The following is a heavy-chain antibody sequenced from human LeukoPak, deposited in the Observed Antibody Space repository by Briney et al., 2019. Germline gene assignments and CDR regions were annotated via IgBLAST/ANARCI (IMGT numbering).Heavy chain of an antibody. V-gene: IGHV3-23*01. CDR1: GSTFSSYV. J-gene: IGHJ4*02. CDR3: AKDLYSSGWYQGHFDY. CDR2: ISGSGGST. Sequence: GGSLRLSCAASGSTFSSYVMSWVRQAPGKGLEWVSGISGSGGSTFYADSVKGRFTISRDNSKNTLYLQMNSLRAEDTAVYYCAKDLYSSGWYQGHFDYWGQGTLVTVSS. D-gene: IGHD6-19*01.